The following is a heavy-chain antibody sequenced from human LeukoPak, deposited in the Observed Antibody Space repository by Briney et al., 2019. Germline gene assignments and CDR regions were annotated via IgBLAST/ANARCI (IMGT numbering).Heavy chain of an antibody. D-gene: IGHD1-26*01. CDR1: GYTFTSYD. J-gene: IGHJ4*02. V-gene: IGHV1-8*01. CDR3: ARSLESRATHLRY. CDR2: MNPNSGNT. Sequence: ASVKVSCKASGYTFTSYDINWLRQATGQGLEWMGWMNPNSGNTGYAQKFQGRVTLTRNTSISTAYMELSSLRSEDTAVYYCARSLESRATHLRYWGQGTLVTVSS.